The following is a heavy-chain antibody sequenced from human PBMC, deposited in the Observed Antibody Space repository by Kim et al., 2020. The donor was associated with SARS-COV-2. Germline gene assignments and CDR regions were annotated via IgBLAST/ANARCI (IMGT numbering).Heavy chain of an antibody. CDR1: GGSLNAYC. CDR2: IDDTGAT. Sequence: SETLSLTCIVSGGSLNAYCWAWVRQTPGKGLEWIGQIDDTGATNYNPSLSGRLTISVDTSRSQFSLRLNSVTAADTAVYYCARVASTVVLGYRRCYFDYWGQGTLVAVSS. J-gene: IGHJ4*02. D-gene: IGHD3-16*02. CDR3: ARVASTVVLGYRRCYFDY. V-gene: IGHV4-59*01.